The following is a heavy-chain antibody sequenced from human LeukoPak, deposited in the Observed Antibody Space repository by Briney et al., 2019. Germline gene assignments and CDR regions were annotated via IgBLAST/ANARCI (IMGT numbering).Heavy chain of an antibody. Sequence: GGSLRLSCAASGFTFSSHPMSWFRQAPAKGLEWVSRISSGGGTTDYTDSVKGRFTISRDTSKNTLYLQMNSLRAEDTAVYYCAKDRSGSGYFDYWGQGTLVTVSS. CDR3: AKDRSGSGYFDY. CDR1: GFTFSSHP. D-gene: IGHD3-10*01. V-gene: IGHV3-23*01. CDR2: ISSGGGTT. J-gene: IGHJ4*02.